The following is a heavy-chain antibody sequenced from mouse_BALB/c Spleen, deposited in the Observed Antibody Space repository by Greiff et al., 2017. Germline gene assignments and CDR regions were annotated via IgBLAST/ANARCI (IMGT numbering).Heavy chain of an antibody. D-gene: IGHD2-1*01. CDR2: IDPSDSET. CDR1: GYTFTSYW. CDR3: AREDGNYFYYFDY. V-gene: IGHV1-69*02. Sequence: QVQLQQSGAELVKPGAPVKLSCKASGYTFTSYWMNWVKQRPGRGLEWIGRIDPSDSETHYNQKFKDKATLTVDKSSSTAYIQLSSLTSEDSAVYYCAREDGNYFYYFDYWGQGTTLTVSS. J-gene: IGHJ2*01.